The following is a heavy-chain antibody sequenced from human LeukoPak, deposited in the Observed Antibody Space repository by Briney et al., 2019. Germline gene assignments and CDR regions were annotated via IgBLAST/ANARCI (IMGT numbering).Heavy chain of an antibody. V-gene: IGHV4-34*01. CDR3: ARRHRGIVVAAGFDP. CDR2: INHSGST. D-gene: IGHD3-22*01. Sequence: PSETLSLTCAVYGGSFSGYYWSWIRQPPGKGLERIGEINHSGSTNYNPSLKSRVTISVDTSKNQFSLKLSSVTAADTAVYYCARRHRGIVVAAGFDPWGQGTLVTVSS. J-gene: IGHJ5*02. CDR1: GGSFSGYY.